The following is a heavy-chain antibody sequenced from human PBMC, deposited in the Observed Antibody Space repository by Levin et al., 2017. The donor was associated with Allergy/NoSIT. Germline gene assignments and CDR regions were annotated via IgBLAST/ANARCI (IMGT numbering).Heavy chain of an antibody. J-gene: IGHJ4*02. V-gene: IGHV4-34*01. CDR1: GGSFSGYY. Sequence: PSETLSLTCAVYGGSFSGYYWSWIRQPPGKGLEWIGEINHSGSTNYNPSLKSRVTISVDTSKNQFSLKLSSVTAADTAVYYCARGRRYGDYVDYWGQGTLVTVSS. CDR3: ARGRRYGDYVDY. D-gene: IGHD4-17*01. CDR2: INHSGST.